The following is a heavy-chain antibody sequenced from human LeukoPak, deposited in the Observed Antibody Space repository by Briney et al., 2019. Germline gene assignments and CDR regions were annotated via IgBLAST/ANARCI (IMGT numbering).Heavy chain of an antibody. D-gene: IGHD6-13*01. CDR1: GGTFSSYA. Sequence: GASVKVSCKASGGTFSSYAISWVRQAPGQGPEWMGWISAYNGNTNYAQKLQGRVTMTTDTSTSTAYMELRSLRSDDTAVYYCARDRIAAAVSYYYGMDVWGKGTTVTVSS. J-gene: IGHJ6*04. CDR2: ISAYNGNT. CDR3: ARDRIAAAVSYYYGMDV. V-gene: IGHV1-18*01.